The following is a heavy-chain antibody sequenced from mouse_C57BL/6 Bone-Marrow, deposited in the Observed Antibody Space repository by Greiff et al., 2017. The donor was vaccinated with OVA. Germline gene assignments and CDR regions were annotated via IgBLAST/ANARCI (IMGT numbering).Heavy chain of an antibody. Sequence: VKLQESGAELMKPGASVKLSCKATGYTFTGYWIEWVKQRPGHGLEWIGEILPGSGSTNYTEKFKGKATFTADTSSNTAYMQLSSLTTEDSAIYYCARTYPWGSPWFAYWGQGTLVTVSA. V-gene: IGHV1-9*01. CDR2: ILPGSGST. CDR1: GYTFTGYW. J-gene: IGHJ3*01. CDR3: ARTYPWGSPWFAY. D-gene: IGHD3-1*01.